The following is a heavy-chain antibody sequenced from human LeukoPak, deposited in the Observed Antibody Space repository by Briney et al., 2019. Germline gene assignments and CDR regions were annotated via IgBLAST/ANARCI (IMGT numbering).Heavy chain of an antibody. CDR3: ARRGTKRNYYGSGSYSRWFDP. Sequence: PSETLSLTCTVSGGSISSSSYYWGWIRQPPGKGLEWIGSIYYSGSTYYNPSLKSRVTISVDTSKNQFSLKLSSVTAADTAVYYCARRGTKRNYYGSGSYSRWFDPWGQGTLVTVSS. D-gene: IGHD3-10*01. CDR2: IYYSGST. V-gene: IGHV4-39*07. J-gene: IGHJ5*02. CDR1: GGSISSSSYY.